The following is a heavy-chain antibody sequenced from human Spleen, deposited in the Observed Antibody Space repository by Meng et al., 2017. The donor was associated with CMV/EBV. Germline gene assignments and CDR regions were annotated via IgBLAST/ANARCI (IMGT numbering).Heavy chain of an antibody. Sequence: GESLKISCAASGFTFSSYGMNWVRQTPGKGLEWIAFISISGFTIYYAESMKDRFTISRDNAKNSLYLQMNSLRAEDTAVYYCARDSSDWNYGDIRALYYFDYWGQGALVTVSS. V-gene: IGHV3-48*04. CDR2: ISISGFTI. CDR3: ARDSSDWNYGDIRALYYFDY. CDR1: GFTFSSYG. J-gene: IGHJ4*02. D-gene: IGHD1-7*01.